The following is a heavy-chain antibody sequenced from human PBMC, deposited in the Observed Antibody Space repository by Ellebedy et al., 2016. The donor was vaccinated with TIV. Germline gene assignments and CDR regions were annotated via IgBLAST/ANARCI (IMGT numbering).Heavy chain of an antibody. J-gene: IGHJ4*02. CDR3: TREVAGTFDY. D-gene: IGHD6-19*01. CDR1: GDSVSSNGIA. Sequence: MPSETLSLTCAISGDSVSSNGIARNWIRQSPSRGLEWLGRTYYRSKWYNDYAVSVRGRITISLDTSKNQFSLQLNSVTPEDTAVYYCTREVAGTFDYWGQGTLVTVSS. V-gene: IGHV6-1*01. CDR2: TYYRSKWYN.